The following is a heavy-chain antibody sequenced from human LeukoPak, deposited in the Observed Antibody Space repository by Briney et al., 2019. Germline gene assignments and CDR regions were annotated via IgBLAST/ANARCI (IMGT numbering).Heavy chain of an antibody. CDR1: GYTFTGYY. D-gene: IGHD1/OR15-1a*01. Sequence: ASVKVSCKASGYTFTGYYMHWVRQAPGQGLEWMGRINPSNGGTNFAQNFQGRVTMTRDTSISTAYMELSGLTSDDTAIYYCARVDGTNAFDIWGQGTMVAVSS. CDR3: ARVDGTNAFDI. J-gene: IGHJ3*02. CDR2: INPSNGGT. V-gene: IGHV1-2*06.